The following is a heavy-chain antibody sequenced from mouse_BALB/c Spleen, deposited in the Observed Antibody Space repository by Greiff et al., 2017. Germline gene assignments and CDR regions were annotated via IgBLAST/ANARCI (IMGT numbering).Heavy chain of an antibody. CDR3: ARFWDY. J-gene: IGHJ2*01. V-gene: IGHV1S81*02. Sequence: QVQLQQPGAELVQPGASVKLSCKASGYTFTSYWMHWVQQRPGQGLEWIGEINPSNGRTNYNEKFKSKATLTVDKSSSTAYMQLSSLTSEDSAVYYCARFWDYWGQGTTLTVSS. CDR1: GYTFTSYW. CDR2: INPSNGRT.